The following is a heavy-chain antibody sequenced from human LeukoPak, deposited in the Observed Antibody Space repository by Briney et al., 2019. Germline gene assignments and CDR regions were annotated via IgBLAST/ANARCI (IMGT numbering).Heavy chain of an antibody. D-gene: IGHD4-17*01. Sequence: ASVKVSCKASGYTFTGYYIHWVRQAPGQGLEWMGWINPNSDGTNYAQKFKGRVTMTRDTSISTAYMELSRLRSDDTAVYYCARNNYGDYVPSFDYWGQGTLVTVSS. V-gene: IGHV1-2*02. CDR3: ARNNYGDYVPSFDY. J-gene: IGHJ4*02. CDR1: GYTFTGYY. CDR2: INPNSDGT.